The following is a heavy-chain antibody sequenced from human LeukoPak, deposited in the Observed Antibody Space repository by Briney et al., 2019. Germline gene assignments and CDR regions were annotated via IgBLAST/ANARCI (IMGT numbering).Heavy chain of an antibody. CDR3: AKDPTARRDSSGYWDY. J-gene: IGHJ4*02. CDR2: IGGSGGAI. Sequence: GGSLRLSCGASGFTFSRYAMSWVRQAPGKGLQWVSEIGGSGGAIYYADSVKGRFTISRDNSKNTLFLEMNSLRAEDTAVYYCAKDPTARRDSSGYWDYWGQGTLVTVSS. V-gene: IGHV3-23*01. CDR1: GFTFSRYA. D-gene: IGHD3-22*01.